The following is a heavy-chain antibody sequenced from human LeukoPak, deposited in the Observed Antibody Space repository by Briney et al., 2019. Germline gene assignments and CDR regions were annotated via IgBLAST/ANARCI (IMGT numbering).Heavy chain of an antibody. CDR1: GGSFSGYY. V-gene: IGHV4-34*01. D-gene: IGHD6-13*01. Sequence: PSETLSLTCAVYGGSFSGYYWGWIRQPPGKGLEWIGEINHSGSTNYNPSLKSRVTISVDTSKNQFSLKLSSVTAADTAVYYCARVGVAAANYWGQGTLVTVSS. CDR2: INHSGST. J-gene: IGHJ4*02. CDR3: ARVGVAAANY.